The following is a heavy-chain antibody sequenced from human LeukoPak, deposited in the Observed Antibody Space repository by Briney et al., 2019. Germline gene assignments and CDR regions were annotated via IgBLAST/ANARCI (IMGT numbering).Heavy chain of an antibody. V-gene: IGHV1-8*03. Sequence: ASVKVSCKASGYTFTSYDINWVRQATGQGLEWMGWMNPNSGNTGYAQKFQGRVTITRNTSISTAYMELSSLRSEDTAVYYCARDLHIAAGNNYYYYYMDVWGKGTTVTVSS. CDR1: GYTFTSYD. CDR3: ARDLHIAAGNNYYYYYMDV. D-gene: IGHD6-13*01. CDR2: MNPNSGNT. J-gene: IGHJ6*03.